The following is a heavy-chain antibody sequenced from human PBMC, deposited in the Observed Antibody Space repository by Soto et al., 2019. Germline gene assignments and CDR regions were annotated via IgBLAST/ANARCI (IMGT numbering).Heavy chain of an antibody. CDR2: ISAYNGNT. CDR1: GYTFTSYG. CDR3: ARFLSPKQWLVRDWARGTNFDY. Sequence: ASVKVSCKASGYTFTSYGISWVRQAPGQGLEWMGWISAYNGNTNYAQKLQGRVTMTTDTSTSTAYMELRSLRSDDTAVYYCARFLSPKQWLVRDWARGTNFDYWGQGTLVTVSS. D-gene: IGHD6-19*01. V-gene: IGHV1-18*01. J-gene: IGHJ4*02.